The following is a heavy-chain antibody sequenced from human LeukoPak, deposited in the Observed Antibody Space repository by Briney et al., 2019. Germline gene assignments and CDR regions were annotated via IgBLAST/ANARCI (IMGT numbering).Heavy chain of an antibody. J-gene: IGHJ4*02. CDR3: ARGYSSGLYYFDY. CDR1: GFTFSSYW. Sequence: PGGSLRLSCAVSGFTFSSYWMHWVRQAPGKGLVWISRINSDGSTTTYADSVKGRFTISRDNAKNTLYLQMNSLRAEDTAVHYCARGYSSGLYYFDYWGQGTLVTVSS. V-gene: IGHV3-74*01. D-gene: IGHD6-19*01. CDR2: INSDGSTT.